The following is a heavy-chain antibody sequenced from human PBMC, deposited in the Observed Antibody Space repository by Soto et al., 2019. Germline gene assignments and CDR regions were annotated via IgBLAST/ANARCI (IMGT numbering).Heavy chain of an antibody. CDR3: ARVGSSGWSPDY. D-gene: IGHD6-19*01. CDR2: IFYSGST. Sequence: SETLSLTXTVSGGSISGHYWIWIRQPPGEGMEWIGYIFYSGSTTYNPSLKSRATISVDTSKNQFSLSLSSVTAADTAVYYCARVGSSGWSPDYWGQGTLVTVSS. J-gene: IGHJ4*02. V-gene: IGHV4-59*11. CDR1: GGSISGHY.